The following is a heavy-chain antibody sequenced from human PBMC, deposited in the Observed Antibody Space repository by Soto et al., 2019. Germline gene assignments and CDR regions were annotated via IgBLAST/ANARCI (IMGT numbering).Heavy chain of an antibody. J-gene: IGHJ6*02. D-gene: IGHD2-15*01. CDR3: HYCRNCGMDV. Sequence: ASVKVSCKASGGTFSSYAISWVRQAPGQGLEWMGGIIPIFGTANYAQKFQGRVTITADESTSTAYMELSSLRSEDTAVYYCHYCRNCGMDVWGQGTLVTVSS. V-gene: IGHV1-69*13. CDR1: GGTFSSYA. CDR2: IIPIFGTA.